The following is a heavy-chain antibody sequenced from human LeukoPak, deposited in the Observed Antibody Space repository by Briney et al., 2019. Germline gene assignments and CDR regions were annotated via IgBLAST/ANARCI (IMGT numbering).Heavy chain of an antibody. J-gene: IGHJ4*02. CDR2: IYSGGNT. CDR3: ARNYYDSSSYRN. Sequence: GGSLRLSCAASGFTVSSNYMSWVRQAPGKGLEWVSLIYSGGNTYYADSVKGRFTISRDNSKNTLYPQMNSLRAEDTAVHYCARNYYDSSSYRNWGQGTLVTVSS. D-gene: IGHD3-22*01. V-gene: IGHV3-53*01. CDR1: GFTVSSNY.